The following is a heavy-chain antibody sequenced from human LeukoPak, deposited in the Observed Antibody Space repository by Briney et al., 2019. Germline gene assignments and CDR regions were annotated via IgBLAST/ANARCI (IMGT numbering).Heavy chain of an antibody. Sequence: ASVKVSCKGSGYTFTSYGISWVRQAPGQGFEWMGWISGYNGDTDYAQNVQGRVTMTTDTSTSTVYMELRSLRSDDTAVYYCARDEVLQYFAADNYYGMDVWGQGTLVTVSS. CDR2: ISGYNGDT. J-gene: IGHJ6*02. CDR1: GYTFTSYG. CDR3: ARDEVLQYFAADNYYGMDV. V-gene: IGHV1-18*01. D-gene: IGHD3-9*01.